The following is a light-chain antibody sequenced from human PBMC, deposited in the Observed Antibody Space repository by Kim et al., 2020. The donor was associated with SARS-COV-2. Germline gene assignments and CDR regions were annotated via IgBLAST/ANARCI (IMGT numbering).Light chain of an antibody. Sequence: QSALTQPASVSGSPGQSITISCSGTSGDIGGHDYVSWYQQHPGKAPQLLIYDVTQRPSGVSNRFSGSKSGNTASLTISGLQAEDDADYYCASFTYSSYVVIGGGTKLTVL. CDR2: DVT. J-gene: IGLJ2*01. CDR1: SGDIGGHDY. CDR3: ASFTYSSYVV. V-gene: IGLV2-14*03.